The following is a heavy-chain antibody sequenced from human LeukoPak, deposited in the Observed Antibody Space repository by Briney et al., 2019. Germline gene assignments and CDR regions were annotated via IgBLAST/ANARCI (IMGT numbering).Heavy chain of an antibody. J-gene: IGHJ4*02. CDR1: GGSFSGYY. D-gene: IGHD6-13*01. CDR2: INHSGST. V-gene: IGHV4-34*01. Sequence: SETLSLTCAVYGGSFSGYYWSWIRQPPGKGLEWIGEINHSGSTYYNPSLKSRVIISLDTSTNHVSLRLSSVTAADTAVYYCASSRWPRDANFDYWGQGTLVTVSS. CDR3: ASSRWPRDANFDY.